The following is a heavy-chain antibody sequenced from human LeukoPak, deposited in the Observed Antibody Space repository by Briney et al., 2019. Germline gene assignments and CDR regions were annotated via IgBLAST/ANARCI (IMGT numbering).Heavy chain of an antibody. D-gene: IGHD5-18*01. CDR2: IYYSGST. V-gene: IGHV4-39*01. CDR1: GGSISSSSYY. CDR3: ARQAGGYSYGYVSPYYLDY. Sequence: SETLSLTCTVSGGSISSSSYYWGWIRQPPGKGLEWIGSIYYSGSTYYNPSLKSRVTISVDTSKNQFSLKLSSVTAADTAVYYCARQAGGYSYGYVSPYYLDYWGQGTLVTVSS. J-gene: IGHJ4*02.